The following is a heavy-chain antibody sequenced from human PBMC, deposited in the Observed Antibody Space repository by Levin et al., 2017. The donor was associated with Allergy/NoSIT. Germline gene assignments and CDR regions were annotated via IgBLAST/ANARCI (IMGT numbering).Heavy chain of an antibody. CDR3: ARGATGIAAAGCDY. V-gene: IGHV4-59*01. J-gene: IGHJ4*02. CDR1: GGSISSYY. CDR2: IYYSGST. Sequence: GSLRLSCTVSGGSISSYYWSWIRQPPGKGLEWIGYIYYSGSTNYNPSLKSRVTISVDTSKNQFSLKLSSVTAADTAVYYCARGATGIAAAGCDYWGQGTLVTVSS. D-gene: IGHD6-13*01.